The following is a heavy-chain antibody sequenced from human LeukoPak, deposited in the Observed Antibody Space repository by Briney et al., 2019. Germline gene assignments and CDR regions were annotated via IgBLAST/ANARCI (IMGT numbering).Heavy chain of an antibody. CDR3: AKGITMVRGVRSAFDP. D-gene: IGHD3-10*01. CDR1: GFTFSSYA. V-gene: IGHV3-23*01. Sequence: GGSLRLSCAASGFTFSSYAMSWVRQAPGKGLEWVSAISGSGGSTYYADSVKGRLTISRDNSKNTLYLQMNSLRAEDTAVYYCAKGITMVRGVRSAFDPWGQGTLVTVSS. CDR2: ISGSGGST. J-gene: IGHJ5*02.